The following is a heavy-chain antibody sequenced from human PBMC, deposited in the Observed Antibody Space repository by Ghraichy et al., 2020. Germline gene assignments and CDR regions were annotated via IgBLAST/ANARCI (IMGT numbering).Heavy chain of an antibody. V-gene: IGHV4-59*08. D-gene: IGHD6-19*01. J-gene: IGHJ3*02. CDR3: ARLPRLIAVAGTQAFDI. CDR1: GGSISSYY. Sequence: SETLSLTCTVSGGSISSYYWSWIRQPPGKGLEWIGYIYYSGSTNYNPSLKSRVTISVDTSKNQFSLKLSSVTAADTAVYYCARLPRLIAVAGTQAFDIWGQGTMVTVSS. CDR2: IYYSGST.